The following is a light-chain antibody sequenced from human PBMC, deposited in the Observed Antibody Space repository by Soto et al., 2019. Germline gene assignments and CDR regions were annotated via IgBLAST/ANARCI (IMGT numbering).Light chain of an antibody. CDR3: ATWDDSLTARWV. Sequence: QSVLTQPPSASGTPGQRVTISCSGSRSNIGNNAVTWYQQFPGTAPKLLIYNNNQRPSGVPDRFSGSKSGTSASLAISGLQSEDEADYYCATWDDSLTARWVFGGGNKLTVL. CDR1: RSNIGNNA. V-gene: IGLV1-44*01. CDR2: NNN. J-gene: IGLJ3*02.